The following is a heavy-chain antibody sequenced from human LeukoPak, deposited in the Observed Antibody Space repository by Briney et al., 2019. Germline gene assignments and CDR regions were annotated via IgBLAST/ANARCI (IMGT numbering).Heavy chain of an antibody. CDR3: ASKYYDSSGYYLGAFDI. CDR1: GYTFTGYY. Sequence: ASVKVSCKASGYTFTGYYMHWVRQAPGQGLEWMGWINPKRGDTNYAQKFQGRVTMTRDTSINTAYMELSRLRSDDTAVYYCASKYYDSSGYYLGAFDIWGQGTMVTVSS. D-gene: IGHD3-22*01. J-gene: IGHJ3*02. CDR2: INPKRGDT. V-gene: IGHV1-2*02.